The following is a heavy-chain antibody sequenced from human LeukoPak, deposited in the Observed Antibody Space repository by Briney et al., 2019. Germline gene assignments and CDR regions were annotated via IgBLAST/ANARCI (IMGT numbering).Heavy chain of an antibody. V-gene: IGHV3-21*01. CDR3: ARDCYTNGGFDY. J-gene: IGHJ4*02. D-gene: IGHD2-15*01. Sequence: GGSLRLSCAASGFTFSSYSMNWVRQAPGKGLEWVSSISSSSSYICYADSVKGRFTISRANAKNSLYLQMNSLRAEDTAVYYCARDCYTNGGFDYWGQGTLVTVSS. CDR1: GFTFSSYS. CDR2: ISSSSSYI.